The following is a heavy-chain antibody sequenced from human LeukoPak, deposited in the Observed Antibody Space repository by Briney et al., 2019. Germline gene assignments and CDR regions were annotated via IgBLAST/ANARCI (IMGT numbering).Heavy chain of an antibody. V-gene: IGHV1-69*13. CDR1: GGTFSSYA. CDR3: ARCPPSERLQANAFDI. CDR2: IISIFGTA. D-gene: IGHD5-24*01. J-gene: IGHJ3*02. Sequence: ASVKVSCKASGGTFSSYAISWVRQAPGQGLEWMGGIISIFGTANYAQKFQGRVTITADESTSTAYMELSSLRSEDTAVYYCARCPPSERLQANAFDIWGQGTMVTVSS.